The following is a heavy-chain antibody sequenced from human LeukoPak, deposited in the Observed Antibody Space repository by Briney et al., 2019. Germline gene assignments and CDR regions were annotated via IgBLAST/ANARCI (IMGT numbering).Heavy chain of an antibody. V-gene: IGHV3-21*01. CDR1: GFTFSSYS. J-gene: IGHJ4*02. CDR2: ISSSSSYI. D-gene: IGHD6-19*01. Sequence: TGGSLRLSCAASGFTFSSYSMNWVRQAPGKGLEWVSSISSSSSYIYYADSVKGRFTISRDNAKNSLYLQMNSLRAEDTAVYYCARDQGGWQDFDYWGQGTLVTVSS. CDR3: ARDQGGWQDFDY.